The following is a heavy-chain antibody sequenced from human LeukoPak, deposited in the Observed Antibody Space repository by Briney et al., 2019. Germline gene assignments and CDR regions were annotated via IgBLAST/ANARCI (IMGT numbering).Heavy chain of an antibody. V-gene: IGHV3-33*01. CDR1: ALTCSSYG. Sequence: PGGSLRLSCGASALTCSSYGMHCVRQAPGKGLEWVAVIWYDGSYKYYADSVKGRFTISRDNSKNTLYLQMKTLRAEDTAVYTCARYFCSGGSCYYIDSWGQGTLVTVSS. J-gene: IGHJ4*02. CDR3: ARYFCSGGSCYYIDS. CDR2: IWYDGSYK. D-gene: IGHD2-15*01.